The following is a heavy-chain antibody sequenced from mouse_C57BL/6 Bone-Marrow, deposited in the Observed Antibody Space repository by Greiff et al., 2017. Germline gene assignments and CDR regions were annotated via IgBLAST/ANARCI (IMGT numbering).Heavy chain of an antibody. V-gene: IGHV1-50*01. Sequence: QVQLQQPGAELVKPGASVKLSCKASGYTFTSYWMQWVKQRPGQGLEWIGEIDPSDSYTNYNQKFKGKATLTVDTSSSTAYMQLSSLTSEDSAVYYGARVYFEDYYAMDYWGQGTSVTVSS. CDR1: GYTFTSYW. J-gene: IGHJ4*01. D-gene: IGHD2-4*01. CDR2: IDPSDSYT. CDR3: ARVYFEDYYAMDY.